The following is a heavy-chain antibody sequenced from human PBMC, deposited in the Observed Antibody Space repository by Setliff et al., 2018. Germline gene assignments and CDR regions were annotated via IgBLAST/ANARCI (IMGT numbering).Heavy chain of an antibody. V-gene: IGHV4-38-2*01. D-gene: IGHD6-19*01. CDR2: IYYSGNT. J-gene: IGHJ4*02. Sequence: SETLSLTCAVSVYSISRDCHWGWIRQPPGKGLEWIGSIYYSGNTYYNASLKGRVTISGDTSKNQFSLKLTAVTAADTAIYYCARHRAVAGAYYFDFWGQGPRSPSPQ. CDR1: VYSISRDCH. CDR3: ARHRAVAGAYYFDF.